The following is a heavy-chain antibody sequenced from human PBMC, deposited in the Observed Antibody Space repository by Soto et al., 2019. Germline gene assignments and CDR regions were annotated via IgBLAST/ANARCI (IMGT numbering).Heavy chain of an antibody. CDR3: ARNGYSSGWWDDYFDY. V-gene: IGHV4-39*01. CDR1: GSSIGSSSYY. CDR2: IYYSGST. J-gene: IGHJ4*02. Sequence: SETLSLTCTVSGSSIGSSSYYWGWIRQPPGKGLEWIGSIYYSGSTYYNPSLKSRVTISVDTSKNQFSLKLSSVTAADTAVYYCARNGYSSGWWDDYFDYWGQGTQVTVSS. D-gene: IGHD6-19*01.